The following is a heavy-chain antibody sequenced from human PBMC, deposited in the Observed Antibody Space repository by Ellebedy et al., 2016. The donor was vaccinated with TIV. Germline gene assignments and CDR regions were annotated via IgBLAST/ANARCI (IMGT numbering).Heavy chain of an antibody. CDR1: GGSISSSSYY. CDR3: ARDNGYGSIDY. Sequence: GSLRLXXTVSGGSISSSSYYWGWIRQPPGKGLEWIGSIYYSGSTYYNPSLKSQVTISVDTSKNQFSLKLSSVTAADTAVYYCARDNGYGSIDYWGQGTLVTVSS. CDR2: IYYSGST. V-gene: IGHV4-39*07. J-gene: IGHJ4*02. D-gene: IGHD5-18*01.